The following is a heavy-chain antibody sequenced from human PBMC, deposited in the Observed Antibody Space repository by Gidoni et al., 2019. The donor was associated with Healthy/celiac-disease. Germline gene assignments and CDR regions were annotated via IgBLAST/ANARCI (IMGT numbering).Heavy chain of an antibody. D-gene: IGHD6-13*01. CDR2: IKQDGSEK. CDR1: GFTFSSYW. J-gene: IGHJ6*02. CDR3: ARDRPGIAAAGTNYYYGMDV. Sequence: EVQLVESGGGFVQPGGSLRLSCAASGFTFSSYWMTWVRQAPGKGLEWVANIKQDGSEKYYVDSVKGRFTISRDNAKNSLYLQMNSLRAEDTAVYYCARDRPGIAAAGTNYYYGMDVWGQGTTVTVSS. V-gene: IGHV3-7*01.